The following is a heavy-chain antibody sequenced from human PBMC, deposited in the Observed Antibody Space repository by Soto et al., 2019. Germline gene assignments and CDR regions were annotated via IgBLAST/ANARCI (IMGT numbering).Heavy chain of an antibody. J-gene: IGHJ6*03. CDR3: ASDMNCSSTSCYAPEYYYYYYMDV. Sequence: ASVKVSCKASGGTFSSYAISWVRQAPGRGLEWMGRIIPILGIANYAQKFQGRVTITADKSTSTAYMELSSLRSEDTAVYYCASDMNCSSTSCYAPEYYYYYYMDVWGKGTTVTVSS. CDR1: GGTFSSYA. V-gene: IGHV1-69*04. D-gene: IGHD2-2*01. CDR2: IIPILGIA.